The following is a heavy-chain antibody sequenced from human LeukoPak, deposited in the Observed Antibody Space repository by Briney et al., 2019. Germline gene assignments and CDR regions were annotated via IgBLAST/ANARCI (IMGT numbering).Heavy chain of an antibody. V-gene: IGHV3-21*01. Sequence: GGSLRLSCAASGFTFSSYSMNWVRQAPGKGLEWVSSISSRSTYIYHADSVKGRFTISRDNAKNSLFLQMNSLRAEDTAVYFCVKSTRAVMAMMDVWGKGTTVTVSS. J-gene: IGHJ6*04. CDR2: ISSRSTYI. CDR1: GFTFSSYS. CDR3: VKSTRAVMAMMDV. D-gene: IGHD3-16*01.